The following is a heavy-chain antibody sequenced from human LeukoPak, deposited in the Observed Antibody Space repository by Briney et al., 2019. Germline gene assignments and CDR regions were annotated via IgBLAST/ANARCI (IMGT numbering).Heavy chain of an antibody. D-gene: IGHD6-13*01. Sequence: SETLSLTCTVSGYSISSGYYWGWIRQPAGKGLEWIGRIYTSGSTNYNPSLKSRVTMSVDTSKNQFSLKLSSVTAADTAVYYCARPANPGIAAAGHFDYWGQGTLVTVSS. CDR2: IYTSGST. CDR1: GYSISSGYY. V-gene: IGHV4-4*07. CDR3: ARPANPGIAAAGHFDY. J-gene: IGHJ4*02.